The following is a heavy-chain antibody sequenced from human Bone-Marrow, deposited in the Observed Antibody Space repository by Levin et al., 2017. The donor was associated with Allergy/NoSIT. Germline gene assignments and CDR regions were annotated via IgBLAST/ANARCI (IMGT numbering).Heavy chain of an antibody. CDR1: GGSISSGDYY. CDR2: IYYSGST. D-gene: IGHD3-22*01. Sequence: SETLSLTCTVSGGSISSGDYYWSWIRQPPGKGLEWIGYIYYSGSTYYNPSLKSRVTISVDTSKNQFSLKLSSVTAADTAVYYCARAAPWYYYDSSGYYYSFDYWGQGTLVTVSS. V-gene: IGHV4-30-4*01. CDR3: ARAAPWYYYDSSGYYYSFDY. J-gene: IGHJ4*02.